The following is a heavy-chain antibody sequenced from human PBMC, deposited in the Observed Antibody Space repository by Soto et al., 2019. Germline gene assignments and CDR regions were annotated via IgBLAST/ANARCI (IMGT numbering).Heavy chain of an antibody. CDR2: IFSNDEE. J-gene: IGHJ4*02. CDR1: GFSLSNPRMG. CDR3: ARLENSLYYFDN. D-gene: IGHD3-16*01. Sequence: QVTLKESGPVLVKPTETLTLTCTVSGFSLSNPRMGVSWIRQPPGKALEWLGNIFSNDEESYSTSLKSRLTISKDTSKSLVVLTMTNMDPVDTATYYCARLENSLYYFDNWGQGTLVTVSS. V-gene: IGHV2-26*01.